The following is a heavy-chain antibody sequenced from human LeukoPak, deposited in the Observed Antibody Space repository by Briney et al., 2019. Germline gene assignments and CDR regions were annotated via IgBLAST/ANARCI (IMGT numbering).Heavy chain of an antibody. CDR1: GGTFSSYA. CDR3: ARGWDSSGWYVAEYFQH. V-gene: IGHV1-69*05. J-gene: IGHJ1*01. Sequence: SVKVSCKASGGTFSSYAISWVRQAPGQGLEWMGRIIPIFGTANYAQEFQGRVTITTDESTSTAYMELSSLRSEDTAVYYCARGWDSSGWYVAEYFQHWGQGTLVTVSS. D-gene: IGHD6-19*01. CDR2: IIPIFGTA.